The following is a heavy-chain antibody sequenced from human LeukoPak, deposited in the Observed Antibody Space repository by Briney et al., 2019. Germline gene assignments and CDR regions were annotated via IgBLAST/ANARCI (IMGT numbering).Heavy chain of an antibody. CDR3: ATIPPMVRGVFDY. V-gene: IGHV1-24*01. CDR1: GCTLTELS. CDR2: FDPEDGET. J-gene: IGHJ4*02. Sequence: GASVKVSCKVSGCTLTELSMHWVRQAPGKGLEWMGGFDPEDGETIYAQKFQGRVTMTEDTSTDTAYMELSSLRSEDTAVYYCATIPPMVRGVFDYWGQGTLVTVSS. D-gene: IGHD3-10*01.